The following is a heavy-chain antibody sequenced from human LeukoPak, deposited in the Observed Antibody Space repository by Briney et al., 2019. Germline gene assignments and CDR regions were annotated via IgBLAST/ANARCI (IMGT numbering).Heavy chain of an antibody. V-gene: IGHV3-33*01. CDR1: GFTFSSYG. CDR2: IWYDGSNK. J-gene: IGHJ4*02. CDR3: ARDGLANHDDSYYFDY. Sequence: GGSLRLSCAASGFTFSSYGMHWVRQAPGKGLEWVAVIWYDGSNKYYADSVKGRFTIPRDNSKNTLYLQMNSLRAEDTAVYYCARDGLANHDDSYYFDYWGQGTLVTVSS. D-gene: IGHD1-14*01.